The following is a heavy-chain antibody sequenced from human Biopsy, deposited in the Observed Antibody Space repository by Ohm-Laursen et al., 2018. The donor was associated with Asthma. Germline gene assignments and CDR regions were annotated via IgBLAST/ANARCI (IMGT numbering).Heavy chain of an antibody. J-gene: IGHJ4*02. Sequence: SLRLSCAASGFTFRSYAMHWVRQAPGNGLEWVAVGGSYYDGGLKYYADSVNGRFTVSRDDPKNTLYLQMNSLRPDDTAVYYCARDVMEWYLPAFDFWGQGTLVTVSS. CDR2: GGSYYDGGLK. V-gene: IGHV3-30-3*01. CDR3: ARDVMEWYLPAFDF. D-gene: IGHD3-3*01. CDR1: GFTFRSYA.